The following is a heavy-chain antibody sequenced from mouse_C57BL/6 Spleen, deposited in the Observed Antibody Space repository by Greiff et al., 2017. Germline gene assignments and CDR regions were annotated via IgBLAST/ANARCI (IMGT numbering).Heavy chain of an antibody. Sequence: EVKLVESGEGLVKPGGSLKLSCAASGFTFSSYAMSWVRQTPEKRLEWVAYISSGGDYIYYADTVKGRFTISRDNARNTLYLQMSSLKSEDTAMYYCTRVTVVANDAMDYWGQGTSVTVSS. D-gene: IGHD1-1*01. CDR1: GFTFSSYA. CDR3: TRVTVVANDAMDY. V-gene: IGHV5-9-1*02. J-gene: IGHJ4*01. CDR2: ISSGGDYI.